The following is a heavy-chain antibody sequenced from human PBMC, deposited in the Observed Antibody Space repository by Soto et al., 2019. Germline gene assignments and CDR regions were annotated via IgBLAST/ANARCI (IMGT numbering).Heavy chain of an antibody. V-gene: IGHV4-4*07. CDR3: ARGEGYYGSGNPP. CDR1: GGSISSSY. D-gene: IGHD3-10*01. J-gene: IGHJ5*02. Sequence: KPSETLSLTCTVSGGSISSSYWSWIRQPAGKGLEWIGRIYTSGSTNYNPSLKSRVTMSVDTSKNQLSLKLSSVTAADTAVYYCARGEGYYGSGNPPWGPGTLVTVSS. CDR2: IYTSGST.